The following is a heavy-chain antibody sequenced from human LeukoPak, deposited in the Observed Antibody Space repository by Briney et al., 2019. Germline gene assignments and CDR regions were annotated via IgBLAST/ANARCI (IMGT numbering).Heavy chain of an antibody. D-gene: IGHD3-10*01. CDR2: INPNSDGT. J-gene: IGHJ6*03. Sequence: ASVKVSCKASGYIFSAYYIHWVRQAPGQGLEWMGWINPNSDGTNYAQNFQGRVTMTRDTSINTAYMELSSLTSDDTAVYYCARGGSSALNYFHYMDVWGKGTTVTVSS. CDR3: ARGGSSALNYFHYMDV. V-gene: IGHV1-2*02. CDR1: GYIFSAYY.